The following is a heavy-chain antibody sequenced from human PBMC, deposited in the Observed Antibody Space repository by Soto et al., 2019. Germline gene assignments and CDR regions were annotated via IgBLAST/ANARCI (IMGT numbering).Heavy chain of an antibody. CDR1: VGSISSYY. Sequence: SETLSLTCTVSVGSISSYYWSWIRQPPGKGLEWIGYIYYSGSTNYNPSLKSRVTISVDTSKNQFSLKLSSVTAADTAVYYCARGRAADAFDIWGQGTMVTVSS. CDR2: IYYSGST. CDR3: ARGRAADAFDI. D-gene: IGHD2-15*01. V-gene: IGHV4-59*01. J-gene: IGHJ3*02.